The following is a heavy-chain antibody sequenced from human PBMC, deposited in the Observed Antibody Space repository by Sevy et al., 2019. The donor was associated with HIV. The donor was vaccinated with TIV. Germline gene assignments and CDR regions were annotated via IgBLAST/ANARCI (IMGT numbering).Heavy chain of an antibody. D-gene: IGHD3-22*01. Sequence: GVSLRLSCAASGFTFSSYSMHWVRQAPGKGLEWVSSISSSSTYIYYADSVKGRFTISRDNAKNSLYLQMNSLRAEDTAVYYCAGGPDYYDRSGYYYQWGQGTLVTVSS. CDR1: GFTFSSYS. CDR2: ISSSSTYI. J-gene: IGHJ4*02. CDR3: AGGPDYYDRSGYYYQ. V-gene: IGHV3-21*01.